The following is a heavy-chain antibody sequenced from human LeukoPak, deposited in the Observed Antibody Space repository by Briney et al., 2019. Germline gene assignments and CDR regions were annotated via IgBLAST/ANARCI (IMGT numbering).Heavy chain of an antibody. CDR1: GFTFSSYG. CDR2: ISGSGGST. D-gene: IGHD3-10*01. J-gene: IGHJ3*02. V-gene: IGHV3-23*01. Sequence: PGGSLRLSCAASGFTFSSYGMSWVRQAPGKGLEWVSAISGSGGSTYYADSVKGRFTISRDNSKNTLYLQMNSLRAEDTAVYYCAKPNYGSGSHIDAFDIWGQGTMVTVSS. CDR3: AKPNYGSGSHIDAFDI.